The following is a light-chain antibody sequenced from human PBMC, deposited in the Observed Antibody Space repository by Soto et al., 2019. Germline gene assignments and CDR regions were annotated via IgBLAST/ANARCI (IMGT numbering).Light chain of an antibody. CDR3: QQYENYPLT. Sequence: AIQMTQSPSSLSASVGARVPISCRASQGIGNALGWYQQQPGKPPKVLIYGASSLESGVPPRFSGSGSGTEFTLTINTLQPDDFATYYCQQYENYPLTFGGGTKVDIK. V-gene: IGKV1D-13*01. CDR1: QGIGNA. J-gene: IGKJ4*01. CDR2: GAS.